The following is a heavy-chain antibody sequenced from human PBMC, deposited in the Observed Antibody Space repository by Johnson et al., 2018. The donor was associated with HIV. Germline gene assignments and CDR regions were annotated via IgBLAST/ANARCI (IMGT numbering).Heavy chain of an antibody. J-gene: IGHJ3*02. D-gene: IGHD3-3*01. Sequence: QVQLVESGGGLVQPGGSLRLSCAASGFTFSDYYMSWIRQAPGKGLEWVSYISSSGSTIYYADSVKGRFTISRDNAKNTLYLQMNSLRAEDTAVYYCARERSSGITSFGAVRGAFDIWGQGTMVTVSS. CDR2: ISSSGSTI. V-gene: IGHV3-11*04. CDR3: ARERSSGITSFGAVRGAFDI. CDR1: GFTFSDYY.